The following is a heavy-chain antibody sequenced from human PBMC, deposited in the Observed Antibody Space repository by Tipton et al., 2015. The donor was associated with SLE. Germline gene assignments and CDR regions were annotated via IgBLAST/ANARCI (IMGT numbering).Heavy chain of an antibody. V-gene: IGHV4-59*08. D-gene: IGHD6-6*01. J-gene: IGHJ4*02. CDR2: VHYSGST. CDR3: ARGRGSSSSGHY. CDR1: GGSMTNYY. Sequence: TLSLTCIVSGGSMTNYYWSWIRQPPGKGLEWIGYVHYSGSTNYNPSLQSRVTVSVDTSKNHFSLTLSSVTAADTAVYYCARGRGSSSSGHYWGQGTLVTVSS.